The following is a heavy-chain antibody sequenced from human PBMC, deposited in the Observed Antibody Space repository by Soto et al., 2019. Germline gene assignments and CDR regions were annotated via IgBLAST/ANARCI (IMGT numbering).Heavy chain of an antibody. CDR2: IKEDGSER. CDR3: VRSYDF. V-gene: IGHV3-7*05. CDR1: GFTLSSAW. Sequence: EVQLVESGGGLVQPGGSLRLSCAASGFTLSSAWMTWARQAPGKGLEWVANIKEDGSERYYVHSVEGRFTVSRDNAKNSLYLQMDSLRAEDTAIYYCVRSYDFWGQGTQVTVSS. J-gene: IGHJ4*02.